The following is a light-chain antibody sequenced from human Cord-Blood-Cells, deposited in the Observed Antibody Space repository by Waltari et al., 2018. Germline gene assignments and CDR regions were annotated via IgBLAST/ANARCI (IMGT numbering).Light chain of an antibody. CDR2: LGS. V-gene: IGKV2-28*01. Sequence: DIVMTQSPLSLPVTPGEPASISCRSSQSPLHNNGYNYLDWYLQKPGQSPQLLIYLGSNRASGVPDRFSGSGSGTDFTLKISRVEAEDVGVYYCMQALQTPWTFGQGTKVEIK. J-gene: IGKJ1*01. CDR1: QSPLHNNGYNY. CDR3: MQALQTPWT.